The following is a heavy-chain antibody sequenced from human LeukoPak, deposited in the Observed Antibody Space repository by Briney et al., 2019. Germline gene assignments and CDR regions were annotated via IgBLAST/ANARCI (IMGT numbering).Heavy chain of an antibody. V-gene: IGHV3-53*01. D-gene: IGHD3-10*01. Sequence: GGSLRLSCAVSGFSVSNNYLSWIRQAPGKGLQWVAVIYSGGGTEYADSVKGRFTISRDNSKNTVYLQMDSLGVADTAVYYCARSRVTVLRGLYHFTYWGQGALVTVSS. CDR3: ARSRVTVLRGLYHFTY. J-gene: IGHJ4*02. CDR1: GFSVSNNY. CDR2: IYSGGGT.